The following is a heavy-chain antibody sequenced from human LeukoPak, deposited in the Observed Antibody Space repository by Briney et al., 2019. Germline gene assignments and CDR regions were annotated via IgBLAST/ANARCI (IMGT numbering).Heavy chain of an antibody. V-gene: IGHV4-59*01. CDR3: ATYYYGSGSPADDAFDI. CDR1: GGSISSYY. Sequence: SETLSLTRTVSGGSISSYYWSWIRQPPGKGLEWIGYIYYSGSTNYNPSLKSRVTISVDTSKNQFSLRLSSVTAADTAVYYCATYYYGSGSPADDAFDIWGQGTMVTVSS. CDR2: IYYSGST. J-gene: IGHJ3*02. D-gene: IGHD3-10*01.